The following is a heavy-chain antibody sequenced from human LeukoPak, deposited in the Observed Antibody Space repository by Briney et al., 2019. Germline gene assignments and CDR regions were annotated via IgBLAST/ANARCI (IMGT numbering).Heavy chain of an antibody. Sequence: GASVKVSCKASGDTFTSYYMHWVRQAPGQGLEWMGWINPNTGGTNYAQKFQGRVTMTRDTSISTAYMELSRLRSDDTAVYYCARGRWFGETFDYWGQGTLVTVSS. J-gene: IGHJ4*02. D-gene: IGHD3-10*01. CDR2: INPNTGGT. CDR3: ARGRWFGETFDY. V-gene: IGHV1-2*02. CDR1: GDTFTSYY.